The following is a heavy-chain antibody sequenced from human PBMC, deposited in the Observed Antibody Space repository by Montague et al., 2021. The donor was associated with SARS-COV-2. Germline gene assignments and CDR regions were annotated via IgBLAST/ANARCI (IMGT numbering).Heavy chain of an antibody. CDR3: ARIST. J-gene: IGHJ4*02. CDR2: ITSSSTT. V-gene: IGHV3-53*04. Sequence: SLRLSCAASGLTVSSTYVGWVRQAPGKGLEWVAVITSSSTTYYAESVKGRFTISRHNSNNTASLQMSSLRLEDTAVYYCARISTWGQGTLVTVSS. CDR1: GLTVSSTY.